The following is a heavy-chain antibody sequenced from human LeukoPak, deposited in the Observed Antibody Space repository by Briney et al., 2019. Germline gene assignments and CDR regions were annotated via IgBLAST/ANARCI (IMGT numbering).Heavy chain of an antibody. CDR1: GGSISTYS. D-gene: IGHD3-22*01. Sequence: SETLSLTCTVSGGSISTYSWSWIRQPAGKGLEWIGRIYSSGSTNYNPSLKSRVTISVDKSKNQLSLKLNSVTAADTAVYYCARDQMEYYYDSSGYYPYHWGQGTLVTVSS. CDR2: IYSSGST. CDR3: ARDQMEYYYDSSGYYPYH. J-gene: IGHJ4*02. V-gene: IGHV4-4*07.